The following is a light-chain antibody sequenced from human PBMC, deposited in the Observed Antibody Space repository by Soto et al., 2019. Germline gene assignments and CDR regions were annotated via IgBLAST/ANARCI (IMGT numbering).Light chain of an antibody. CDR2: GAS. J-gene: IGKJ1*01. V-gene: IGKV3-15*01. CDR3: QHSGDFRWT. CDR1: QSVTSK. Sequence: EIGMTQSPATLSVSPGERATLSCRASQSVTSKLAWYQHKPGQAPRLLIFGASSRATDIPDRFSGRGFGTDFTLTISRLEPEDFAVYYCQHSGDFRWTFGLGTKVDI.